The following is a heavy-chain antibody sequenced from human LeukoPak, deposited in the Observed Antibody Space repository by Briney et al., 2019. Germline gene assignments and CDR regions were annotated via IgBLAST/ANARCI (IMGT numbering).Heavy chain of an antibody. CDR3: AKDTRITIFGGMDY. J-gene: IGHJ4*02. CDR1: GFTFSTYA. D-gene: IGHD3-3*01. Sequence: GGSLRLSCAASGFTFSTYAMSWVRQAPGKGLEWVSVISGSGGSTYYADSVKGRFTISRDNSKNTLYLQMNSLRAENTAVYYCAKDTRITIFGGMDYWGQGTLVTVSS. CDR2: ISGSGGST. V-gene: IGHV3-23*01.